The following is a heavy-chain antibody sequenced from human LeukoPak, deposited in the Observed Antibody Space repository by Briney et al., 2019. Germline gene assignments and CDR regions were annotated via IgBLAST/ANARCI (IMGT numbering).Heavy chain of an antibody. D-gene: IGHD6-19*01. V-gene: IGHV1-46*01. CDR1: GYTFTSYY. Sequence: ASVKVSCKASGYTFTSYYMHRVRQAPGRGLEWMGIINPSGGSTSYAQKFQGRVTMTRDTSTSTVYMELSSLRSEDTAVYYCARGSSGWYSVAYWGQGTLVTVSS. CDR3: ARGSSGWYSVAY. J-gene: IGHJ4*02. CDR2: INPSGGST.